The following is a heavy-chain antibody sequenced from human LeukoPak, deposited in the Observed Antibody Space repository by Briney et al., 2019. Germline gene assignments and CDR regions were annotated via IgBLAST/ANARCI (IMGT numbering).Heavy chain of an antibody. J-gene: IGHJ4*02. CDR2: VYYSGST. D-gene: IGHD3-16*01. Sequence: SETLSLTCTVSGGSISYYYWSWIRQPPGKGLEWIAYVYYSGSTNYNPSLKSRVTISVDTSKNQFSLKLSSVTAADTAIYYCASSLDDYVGGHHYFDHWGQGTLVTVSP. CDR3: ASSLDDYVGGHHYFDH. V-gene: IGHV4-59*01. CDR1: GGSISYYY.